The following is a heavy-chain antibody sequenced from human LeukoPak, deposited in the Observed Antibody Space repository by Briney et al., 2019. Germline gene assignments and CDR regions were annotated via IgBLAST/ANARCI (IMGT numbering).Heavy chain of an antibody. D-gene: IGHD3-3*01. CDR3: ARLILRFLDHYFDY. Sequence: GGSLRLSCAASGFTYSSYAMSWVRQAPGKGLEWVSAISGSGGSTYYADSVKGRFTISRDNSKNTLYLQMNSLGAEDTAVYYCARLILRFLDHYFDYWGQGTLVTVSS. CDR2: ISGSGGST. J-gene: IGHJ4*02. V-gene: IGHV3-23*01. CDR1: GFTYSSYA.